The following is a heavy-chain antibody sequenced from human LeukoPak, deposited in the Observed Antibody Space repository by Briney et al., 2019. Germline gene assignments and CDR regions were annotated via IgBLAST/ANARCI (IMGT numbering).Heavy chain of an antibody. CDR1: GGSFSGYD. D-gene: IGHD4-11*01. J-gene: IGHJ4*02. CDR2: INHSGST. V-gene: IGHV4-34*01. Sequence: SETLSLTCAVYGGSFSGYDWSWIRQPPGKGLEWIGEINHSGSTNYNPSLKSRVTISVDTSKNQFSLKLSSVTAADTAVYYCARGRSYYSNPALDFDYWGQGTLVTVSS. CDR3: ARGRSYYSNPALDFDY.